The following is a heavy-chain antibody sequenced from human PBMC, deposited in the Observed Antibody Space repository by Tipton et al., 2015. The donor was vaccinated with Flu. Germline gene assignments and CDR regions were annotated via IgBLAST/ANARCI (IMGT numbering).Heavy chain of an antibody. CDR3: AGESSWLSNWYFDL. V-gene: IGHV3-48*03. Sequence: GSLRLSCAASGFTFSSYEMNWVRQAPGKGLEWVSYISSSGSTIYYADSVKGRFTISRDNAKNSLYLQMNSLRAEDTAVYYCAGESSWLSNWYFDLWGRGTLVTVSS. CDR1: GFTFSSYE. CDR2: ISSSGSTI. J-gene: IGHJ2*01. D-gene: IGHD6-13*01.